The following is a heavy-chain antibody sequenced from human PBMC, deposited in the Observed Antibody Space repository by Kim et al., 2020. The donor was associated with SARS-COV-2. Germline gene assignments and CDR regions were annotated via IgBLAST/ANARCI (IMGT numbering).Heavy chain of an antibody. CDR1: GFTFSSYA. Sequence: GGSLRLSCAASGFTFSSYAMHWVRQAPGKGLEWVAVISYDGSNKYYADSVKGRFTISRDNSKNTLYLQMNSLRAEDTAVYYCARDPKTFTMISAFDIWGQGTMVTVSS. V-gene: IGHV3-30*04. J-gene: IGHJ3*02. CDR2: ISYDGSNK. D-gene: IGHD3-22*01. CDR3: ARDPKTFTMISAFDI.